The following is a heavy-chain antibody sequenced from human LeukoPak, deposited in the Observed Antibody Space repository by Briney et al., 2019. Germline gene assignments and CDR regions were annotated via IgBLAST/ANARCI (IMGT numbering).Heavy chain of an antibody. V-gene: IGHV4-34*01. Sequence: SGTLSLTCAVYGGSFSGYYWSWIRQPPGKGLEWIGEINHSGSTNYNPSLKSRVTISVDTSKNQFSLKLSSVTAADTAVYYCARSAYSYGKSPLGYWGQGTLVTVSS. J-gene: IGHJ4*02. D-gene: IGHD5-18*01. CDR3: ARSAYSYGKSPLGY. CDR1: GGSFSGYY. CDR2: INHSGST.